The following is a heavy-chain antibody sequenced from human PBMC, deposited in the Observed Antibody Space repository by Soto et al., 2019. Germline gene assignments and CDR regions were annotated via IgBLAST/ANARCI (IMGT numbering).Heavy chain of an antibody. Sequence: QVQLQESGPGLVKPSETLSLTCTVSGGSVSSGSYYWSWIRQPPGKGLEWIGYIYYSGSTNYNPSLKSRITISVDTSKNQFSVKLSSVTAADTAVYYCARDHGLENGPYYYYGMDVWGQGTTVTVSS. J-gene: IGHJ6*02. CDR2: IYYSGST. CDR1: GGSVSSGSYY. CDR3: ARDHGLENGPYYYYGMDV. D-gene: IGHD1-1*01. V-gene: IGHV4-61*01.